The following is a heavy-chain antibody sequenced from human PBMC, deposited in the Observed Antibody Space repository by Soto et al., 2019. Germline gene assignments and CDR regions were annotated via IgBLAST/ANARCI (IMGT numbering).Heavy chain of an antibody. Sequence: ACVXVSCKSSLYTFTGYYMHWVRRAPGQGLEWMGWINPNSGGTNYAQKFQGRVTMTRDTSISTAYMELSRLRSDDTAVYYCARGYKWNDVLWLDPWGQGTLVTVSS. D-gene: IGHD1-20*01. V-gene: IGHV1-2*02. CDR2: INPNSGGT. J-gene: IGHJ5*02. CDR3: ARGYKWNDVLWLDP. CDR1: LYTFTGYY.